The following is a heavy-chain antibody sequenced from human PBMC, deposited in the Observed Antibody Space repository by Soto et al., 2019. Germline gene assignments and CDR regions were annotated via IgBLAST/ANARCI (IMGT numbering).Heavy chain of an antibody. J-gene: IGHJ6*03. Sequence: EVQLVESGGGLVQPGGSLRLSCSASGFPFSHYWMTWVRQAPGKGLEWVANIKQDGGEKYYVDSMKGRFTISRDNAKNSLYLQLNSLRAEDTAVYYCARGQYYALGNYFAVNYMDVWGKGTTVTVSS. D-gene: IGHD3-10*01. CDR3: ARGQYYALGNYFAVNYMDV. CDR2: IKQDGGEK. V-gene: IGHV3-7*01. CDR1: GFPFSHYW.